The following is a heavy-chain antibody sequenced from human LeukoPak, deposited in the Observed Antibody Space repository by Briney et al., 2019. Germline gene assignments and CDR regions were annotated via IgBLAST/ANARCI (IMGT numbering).Heavy chain of an antibody. CDR3: ASASIAARVNWFDP. Sequence: PSETLSLTCTVSGGFITSYYCNWIRQPPGKGLEWIGYSYYSGSAIYSPSLKSRATISLDTSKNQFSLKLSSVTAADTAVYYCASASIAARVNWFDPWGQGTLVTVSS. D-gene: IGHD6-6*01. J-gene: IGHJ5*02. CDR1: GGFITSYY. V-gene: IGHV4-59*08. CDR2: SYYSGSA.